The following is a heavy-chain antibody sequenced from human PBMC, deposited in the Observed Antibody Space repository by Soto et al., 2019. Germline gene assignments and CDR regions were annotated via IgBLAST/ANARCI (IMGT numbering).Heavy chain of an antibody. V-gene: IGHV3-7*01. D-gene: IGHD3-3*01. CDR1: GFTFSSYW. Sequence: GGSLRLSCAASGFTFSSYWMSWVRQAPGKELEWVANIKQDGSEKYYVDSVKGRFTISRDNAKNSLYLQMNSLRAEDTAVYYCVSDVLRFLEWPHDAFDIWGQGTMVTVSS. J-gene: IGHJ3*02. CDR2: IKQDGSEK. CDR3: VSDVLRFLEWPHDAFDI.